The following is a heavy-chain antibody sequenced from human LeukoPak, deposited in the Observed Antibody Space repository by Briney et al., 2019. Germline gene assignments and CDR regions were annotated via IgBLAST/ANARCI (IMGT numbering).Heavy chain of an antibody. Sequence: ASVKVSCKASGYTFTSYAMNWVRQAPGQGLEWMGWISTNTGNPTYAQGFTGRFVFSLDTSVSTAYLQISSLKAEDTAVYYCARDAARVYCSGGSCSTKFDPWGQGTLVTVSS. J-gene: IGHJ5*02. D-gene: IGHD2-15*01. CDR3: ARDAARVYCSGGSCSTKFDP. CDR1: GYTFTSYA. CDR2: ISTNTGNP. V-gene: IGHV7-4-1*02.